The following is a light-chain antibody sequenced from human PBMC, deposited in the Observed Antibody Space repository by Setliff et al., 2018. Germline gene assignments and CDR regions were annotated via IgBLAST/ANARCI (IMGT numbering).Light chain of an antibody. Sequence: QSALAQPPSASGSPGQSLTISCTGSTSDIGAYNYVAWYQQHPGKAPKLMIYDVSVRPSGVSSRFSGSKSGNTASLTISGLQAEDEADYYCSSYSSRTTLDVFGTGTKVTVL. CDR1: TSDIGAYNY. J-gene: IGLJ1*01. V-gene: IGLV2-14*03. CDR2: DVS. CDR3: SSYSSRTTLDV.